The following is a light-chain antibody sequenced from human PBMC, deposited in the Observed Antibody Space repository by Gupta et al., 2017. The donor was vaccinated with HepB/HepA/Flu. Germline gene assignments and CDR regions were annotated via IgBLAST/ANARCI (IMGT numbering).Light chain of an antibody. J-gene: IGKJ2*01. Sequence: IVMTQSPVSLPVTPGEPASISCSSSQSLLYSNGYNYLDWYLQRPGQSPQLLIYLGSNRASGVPDRFSSSGSGTDFTLKISRVEGEDVGVYYCMQALQTPYTFGQGTKLEIK. CDR2: LGS. CDR3: MQALQTPYT. CDR1: QSLLYSNGYNY. V-gene: IGKV2-28*01.